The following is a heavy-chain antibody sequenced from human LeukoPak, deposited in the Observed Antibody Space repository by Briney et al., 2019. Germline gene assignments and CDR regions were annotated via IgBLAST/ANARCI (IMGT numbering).Heavy chain of an antibody. V-gene: IGHV4-61*01. CDR2: IYYSGST. CDR1: GGSISSGSYY. D-gene: IGHD4-23*01. CDR3: ARVGDYGGTMYYFDY. Sequence: PSETLSLTCTVSGGSISSGSYYWSWIRQPPGKGLEWIGYIYYSGSTNYNPSLKSRVTISVDTSKNQFSLKLSSVTAADTAVYYCARVGDYGGTMYYFDYWGQGTLVTVSS. J-gene: IGHJ4*02.